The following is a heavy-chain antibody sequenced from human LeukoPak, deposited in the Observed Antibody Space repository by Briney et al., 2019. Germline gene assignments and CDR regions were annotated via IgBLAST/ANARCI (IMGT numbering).Heavy chain of an antibody. CDR1: GYTFTGYY. Sequence: ASVKVSCKASGYTFTGYYMRWVRQAPGQGLEWMRWINPNSGGTNYAQKFQGRVTMTRDTSISTAYMELSRLRSDDTAVYYCARGSGVVVPAASYYGMDVWGQGTTVTVSS. J-gene: IGHJ6*02. V-gene: IGHV1-2*02. D-gene: IGHD2-2*01. CDR3: ARGSGVVVPAASYYGMDV. CDR2: INPNSGGT.